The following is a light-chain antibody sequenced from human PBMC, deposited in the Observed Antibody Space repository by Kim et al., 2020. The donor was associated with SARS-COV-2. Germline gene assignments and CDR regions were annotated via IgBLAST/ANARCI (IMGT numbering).Light chain of an antibody. CDR2: EHN. J-gene: IGLJ2*01. V-gene: IGLV6-57*03. CDR1: RGRIASNY. CDR3: QSFDDNNPVI. Sequence: KTVTISCTRSRGRIASNYVQWYQQRPGSAPTTVIYEHNQRPSGVPDRFSGSIDSSSNSASLTISGLKPEDEADYYCQSFDDNNPVIFGGGTQLTVL.